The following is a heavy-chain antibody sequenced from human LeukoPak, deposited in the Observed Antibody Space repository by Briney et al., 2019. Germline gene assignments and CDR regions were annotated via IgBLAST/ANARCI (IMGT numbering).Heavy chain of an antibody. CDR3: ARGNRASNGFYYIFDY. CDR1: GFTFSSYS. V-gene: IGHV3-48*04. CDR2: ISSSSSTI. D-gene: IGHD3-22*01. J-gene: IGHJ4*02. Sequence: GGSLRLSCAASGFTFSSYSMNWVRQAPGKGLEWVSYISSSSSTIYYADSVKGRFTISRDNAKNSLYLQMNSLRAEDTAVFYCARGNRASNGFYYIFDYWGQGTLVTVSS.